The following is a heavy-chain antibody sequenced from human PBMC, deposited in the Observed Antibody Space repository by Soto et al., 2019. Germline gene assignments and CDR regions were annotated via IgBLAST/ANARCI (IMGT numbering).Heavy chain of an antibody. J-gene: IGHJ6*02. CDR1: GFTFNSYG. D-gene: IGHD6-19*01. Sequence: QIQLVESGGGVVQPGRSLRLSCTASGFTFNSYGFNWVRQAPGKGLEWVAVIWYDGNTKYYADSVKGRFTISRNNLRSMVYLQMNSLTAEDRAVYYCARRLVAPVAGAYYYGMDVWGQGTAVTVSS. CDR3: ARRLVAPVAGAYYYGMDV. V-gene: IGHV3-33*01. CDR2: IWYDGNTK.